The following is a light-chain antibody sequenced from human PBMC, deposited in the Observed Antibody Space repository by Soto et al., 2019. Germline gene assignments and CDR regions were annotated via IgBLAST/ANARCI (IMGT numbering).Light chain of an antibody. Sequence: EMGMTLSPGGRPLTKRKRATLSCRSSQGVSNYFAWYQQKPGQAPRLLIYDASNRATGIPARFSGSGFGTEFNLTIGSLVPEEFAVYYFQQRLNCIAFRQGTKVDI. CDR3: QQRLNCIA. CDR1: QGVSNY. J-gene: IGKJ1*01. CDR2: DAS. V-gene: IGKV3-11*01.